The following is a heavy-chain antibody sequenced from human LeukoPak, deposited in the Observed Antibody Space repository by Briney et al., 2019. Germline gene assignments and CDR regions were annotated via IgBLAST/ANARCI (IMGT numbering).Heavy chain of an antibody. J-gene: IGHJ4*02. CDR1: GGTFSSYA. V-gene: IGHV1-69*04. D-gene: IGHD1-26*01. Sequence: GASVKVSCKASGGTFSSYAISWVRQAPGQGLEWMGRIIPILGIANYAQKFQGRVTITADKSTSTAYMELSSLRSEDTAVYYCARGPSAGATYGYWGQGTLITVSS. CDR2: IIPILGIA. CDR3: ARGPSAGATYGY.